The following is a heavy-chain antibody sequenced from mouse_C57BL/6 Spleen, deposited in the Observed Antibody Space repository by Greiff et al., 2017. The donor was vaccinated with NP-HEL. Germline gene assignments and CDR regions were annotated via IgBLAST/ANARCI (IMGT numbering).Heavy chain of an antibody. CDR3: TTGAHRGAMDY. J-gene: IGHJ4*01. CDR2: IDPENGDT. CDR1: GFNIKDDY. Sequence: EVQLQQSGAELVRPGASVKLSCTASGFNIKDDYMHWVKQRPEQGLEWIGWIDPENGDTEDASKFQGKATITADTSSNTAYLQLSSLTSEDTAVYYCTTGAHRGAMDYWGQGTSVPVSS. V-gene: IGHV14-4*01.